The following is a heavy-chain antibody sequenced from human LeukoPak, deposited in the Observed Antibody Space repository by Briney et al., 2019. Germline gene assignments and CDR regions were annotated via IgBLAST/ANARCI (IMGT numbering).Heavy chain of an antibody. CDR3: APLAVADDYFDY. CDR1: GFTFSSYG. CDR2: IGGSGVST. J-gene: IGHJ4*02. Sequence: PGGSLRLSCAASGFTFSSYGMSWVRQAPGKGLEWVSSIGGSGVSTYYADSVKGRFTISRDNSKNTLYLQMNSLRPEDTAVYYCAPLAVADDYFDYWGQGILVTVSS. V-gene: IGHV3-23*01. D-gene: IGHD6-19*01.